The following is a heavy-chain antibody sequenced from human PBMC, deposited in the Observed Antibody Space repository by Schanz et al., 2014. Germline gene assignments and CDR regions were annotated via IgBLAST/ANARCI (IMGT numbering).Heavy chain of an antibody. CDR2: ISSSGTTI. D-gene: IGHD3-10*01. V-gene: IGHV3-48*03. CDR3: ARLSVGYGSGIWDV. J-gene: IGHJ6*02. CDR1: GFTFSTYA. Sequence: EQLVESGGGLVKPGGSLRLSCAASGFTFSTYAMSWVRQAPGKGLEWVSYISSSGTTIYYADSVKGRFTISRDNAKNSLMLQMNSLRVEDTAVYYCARLSVGYGSGIWDVWGQGTSVTVSS.